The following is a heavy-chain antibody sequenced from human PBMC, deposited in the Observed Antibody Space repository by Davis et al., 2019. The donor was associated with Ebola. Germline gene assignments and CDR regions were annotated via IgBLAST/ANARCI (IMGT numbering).Heavy chain of an antibody. CDR3: ARDGILPYEYSYGLDY. CDR2: IWYDGSNK. D-gene: IGHD5-18*01. CDR1: GFNFRSYG. J-gene: IGHJ4*02. V-gene: IGHV3-33*01. Sequence: GESLKISCAASGFNFRSYGMHWVRQAPGKGLEWVAVIWYDGSNKYYADSVKGRFTISRDNSKNTLYLQMNSLRAEDTAVYYCARDGILPYEYSYGLDYWGQGTLVTVSS.